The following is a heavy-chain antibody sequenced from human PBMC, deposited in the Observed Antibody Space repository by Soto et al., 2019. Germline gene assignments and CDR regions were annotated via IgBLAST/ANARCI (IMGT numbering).Heavy chain of an antibody. Sequence: GESLKISCNGSGYSFTSYWIGWVRQMPGKGLEWMGIIYPGDSDTGYSPSFQGQVTISADKSISTAYLQWSSLKASDTAMYYCARPVYYYDSSGYYGPDAFDIWGQGTMVTVSS. CDR2: IYPGDSDT. D-gene: IGHD3-22*01. J-gene: IGHJ3*02. CDR1: GYSFTSYW. V-gene: IGHV5-51*01. CDR3: ARPVYYYDSSGYYGPDAFDI.